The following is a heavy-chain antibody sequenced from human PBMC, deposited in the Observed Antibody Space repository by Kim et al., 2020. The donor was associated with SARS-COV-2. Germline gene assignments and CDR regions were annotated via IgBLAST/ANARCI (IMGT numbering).Heavy chain of an antibody. D-gene: IGHD1-26*01. V-gene: IGHV1-46*01. J-gene: IGHJ4*02. CDR3: ARDLEDSGGVDY. Sequence: SYAKKFQGRVTMTRDTSTSTVYMELSSLRSEDTAVYYCARDLEDSGGVDYWGQGTLVTVSS.